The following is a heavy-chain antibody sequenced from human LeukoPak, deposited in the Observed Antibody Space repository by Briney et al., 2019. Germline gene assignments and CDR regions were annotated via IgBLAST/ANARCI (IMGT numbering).Heavy chain of an antibody. V-gene: IGHV4-30-2*01. CDR1: GDSITSSGYY. CDR2: VYPKGTT. CDR3: ARPYYYGSGTEYFDL. D-gene: IGHD3-10*01. Sequence: PSETLSLTCSVSGDSITSSGYYWSWFRQPSGKGLEWIGFVYPKGTTFYNPSLESRVSISVDTSKNQFSLKLSSVTAADTAVYYCARPYYYGSGTEYFDLWGRGTMVTVSS. J-gene: IGHJ2*01.